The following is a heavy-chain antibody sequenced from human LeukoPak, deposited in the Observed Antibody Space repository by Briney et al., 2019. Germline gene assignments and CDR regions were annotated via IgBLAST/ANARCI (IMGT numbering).Heavy chain of an antibody. D-gene: IGHD3-9*01. V-gene: IGHV4-39*01. CDR2: IYYSGST. Sequence: SETLSLTRTVSVGSLSSSSYYWGWIRHPPGEGREWIGSIYYSGSTYYNPSLKSRVTISVDTSKNQFSLKLSSVTAADTAAYYCARLQTGLSGYFDWLLYDFDYWGQGTLVTVSS. CDR1: VGSLSSSSYY. CDR3: ARLQTGLSGYFDWLLYDFDY. J-gene: IGHJ4*02.